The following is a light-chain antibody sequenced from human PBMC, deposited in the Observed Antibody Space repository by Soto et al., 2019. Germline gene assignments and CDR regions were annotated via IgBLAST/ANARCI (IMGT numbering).Light chain of an antibody. Sequence: SYELTQPPSVSVVPGQTARITCGGNRIGSKSVHWYQQKPGQAPVLVVYDDSVRPSGIPERFSGSKSGNTATLTISRVEAGDEADYYCQVWDSSSDHVLFGGGTKVTVL. CDR3: QVWDSSSDHVL. J-gene: IGLJ2*01. CDR1: RIGSKS. CDR2: DDS. V-gene: IGLV3-21*02.